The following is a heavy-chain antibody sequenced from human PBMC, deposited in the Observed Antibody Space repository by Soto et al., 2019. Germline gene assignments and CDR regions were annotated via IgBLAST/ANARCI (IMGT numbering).Heavy chain of an antibody. D-gene: IGHD3-22*01. Sequence: GGSLRLSCAASGFTFSNNWMHWVRQAPGKGLVWVSRINSDGSSTSYADSVKGRFTISRDNAKNTLYLQMNSLRAEDTAVYYCARDHHSSGSFDYWGQGTLVTVSS. J-gene: IGHJ4*02. CDR1: GFTFSNNW. CDR3: ARDHHSSGSFDY. V-gene: IGHV3-74*01. CDR2: INSDGSST.